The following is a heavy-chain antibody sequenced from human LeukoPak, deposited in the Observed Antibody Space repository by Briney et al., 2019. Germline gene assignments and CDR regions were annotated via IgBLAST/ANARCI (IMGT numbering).Heavy chain of an antibody. V-gene: IGHV3-48*01. D-gene: IGHD6-13*01. CDR1: GFTFSSYS. CDR3: ARERSIRGSSWYSYYFDY. CDR2: ISSSSSTI. Sequence: GGSLRLSCAASGFTFSSYSMNWVRQAPGKGLEWVSYISSSSSTIYYADSVKGRFTISRDNSKNTLYLQMNSLRAEDTAVYYCARERSIRGSSWYSYYFDYWGQGTLVTVSS. J-gene: IGHJ4*02.